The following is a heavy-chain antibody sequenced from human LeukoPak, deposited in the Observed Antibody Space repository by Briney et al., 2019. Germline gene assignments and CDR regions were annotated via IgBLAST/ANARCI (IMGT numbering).Heavy chain of an antibody. CDR3: ANLASCGGDCSRGAFDY. CDR2: IYYSGST. CDR1: GGSISSGDYY. V-gene: IGHV4-30-4*01. J-gene: IGHJ4*02. Sequence: PSETLSLTCTVSGGSISSGDYYWSWIRQPTGKGLEWIGYIYYSGSTYYNPSLKSRVTISVDTSKNQFSLKLSSVTAADTAVYYCANLASCGGDCSRGAFDYWGQGTLVTVSS. D-gene: IGHD2-21*02.